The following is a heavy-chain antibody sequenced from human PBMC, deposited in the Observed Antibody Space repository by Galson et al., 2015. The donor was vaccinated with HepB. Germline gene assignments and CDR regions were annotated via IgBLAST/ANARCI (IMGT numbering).Heavy chain of an antibody. CDR2: INTTTGNP. J-gene: IGHJ6*03. V-gene: IGHV7-4-1*02. D-gene: IGHD3-10*01. CDR3: ARGSRLTMVQVATYYYYYYMDV. CDR1: GYTFTSYA. Sequence: SVKVSCKASGYTFTSYAMNWVRQAPGQGLEWMGWINTTTGNPTYAQGFTGRFVFSLDTSVSTAYLQISSLKAEDTAVYYCARGSRLTMVQVATYYYYYYMDVWGKLTTVTVSS.